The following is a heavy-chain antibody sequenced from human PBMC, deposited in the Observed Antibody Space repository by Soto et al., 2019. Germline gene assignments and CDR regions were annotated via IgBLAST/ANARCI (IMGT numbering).Heavy chain of an antibody. J-gene: IGHJ6*02. CDR3: ARDRFGMDV. Sequence: GASVKGSCKASGYTFTGYYIHWVRQAPGQGLEWMGWINPNSGGTNYAQKFQGRVTMTRDTSISTAYMELSRLRSDDTAVYSCARDRFGMDVWGQGTTVTVYS. CDR1: GYTFTGYY. CDR2: INPNSGGT. V-gene: IGHV1-2*02.